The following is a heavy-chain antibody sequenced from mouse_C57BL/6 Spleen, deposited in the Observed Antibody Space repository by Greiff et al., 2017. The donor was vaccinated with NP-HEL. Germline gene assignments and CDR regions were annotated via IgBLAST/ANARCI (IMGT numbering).Heavy chain of an antibody. Sequence: VKLMESGAELVRPGTSVKVSCKASGYAFTNYLIEWVKQRPGQGLEWIGVINPGSGGTNYNEKFKGKATLTADKSSSTAYMQLSSLTSEDSAVYFCARRDDYYGSSNYYAMDYWGQGTSVTVSS. J-gene: IGHJ4*01. CDR3: ARRDDYYGSSNYYAMDY. V-gene: IGHV1-54*01. CDR2: INPGSGGT. D-gene: IGHD1-1*01. CDR1: GYAFTNYL.